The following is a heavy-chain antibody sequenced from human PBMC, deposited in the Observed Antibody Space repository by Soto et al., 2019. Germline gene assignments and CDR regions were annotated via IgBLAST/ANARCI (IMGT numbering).Heavy chain of an antibody. J-gene: IGHJ6*03. CDR1: GFTFSSYW. CDR2: INSDGSST. CDR3: ARHTQVKDIVVVPAAIIMDV. D-gene: IGHD2-2*01. Sequence: GGSLRLSCAASGFTFSSYWMHWVRQAPGKGLVWVSRINSDGSSTSYADSVKGRFTISRDNAKNTLYLQMNSLRAEDTAVYYCARHTQVKDIVVVPAAIIMDVWGKGTTVTVSS. V-gene: IGHV3-74*01.